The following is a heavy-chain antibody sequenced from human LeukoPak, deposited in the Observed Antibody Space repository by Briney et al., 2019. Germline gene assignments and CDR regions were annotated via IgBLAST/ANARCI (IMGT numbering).Heavy chain of an antibody. CDR3: ARHVASYDFDY. CDR1: GGSISSSSYY. V-gene: IGHV4-39*01. CDR2: IYNSGST. J-gene: IGHJ4*02. Sequence: SETLSLTCSVSGGSISSSSYYWGWIRRPPGKGLEWIGSIYNSGSTYYNPSLKSRVTVSVDRTKSQFSLKLNSVTAADTAVYYCARHVASYDFDYWGQGTLVTVSS. D-gene: IGHD2-21*01.